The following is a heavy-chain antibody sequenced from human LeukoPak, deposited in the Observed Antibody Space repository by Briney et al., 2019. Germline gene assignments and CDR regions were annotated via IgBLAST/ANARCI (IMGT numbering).Heavy chain of an antibody. Sequence: PGGSLGLSCAASGFTVSSNYMSWVRQAPGKGLEWVSYISSSGNTTYNADSVKGRFSITRDNAKNSLYLQMNSLRAEDTAVYYCARDGGSAWFLDYWGQGTLVTVSS. D-gene: IGHD6-19*01. CDR1: GFTVSSNY. CDR3: ARDGGSAWFLDY. CDR2: ISSSGNTT. J-gene: IGHJ4*02. V-gene: IGHV3-11*04.